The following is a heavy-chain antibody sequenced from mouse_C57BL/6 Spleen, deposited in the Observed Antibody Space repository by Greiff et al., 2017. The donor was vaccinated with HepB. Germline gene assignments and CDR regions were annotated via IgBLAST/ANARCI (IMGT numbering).Heavy chain of an antibody. J-gene: IGHJ3*01. V-gene: IGHV1-69*01. CDR3: ARSDYDYAPFAY. CDR2: IDPSDSYT. CDR1: GYTFTSYW. D-gene: IGHD2-4*01. Sequence: QVQLQQPGAELVMPGASVKLSCKASGYTFTSYWMHWVKQRPGQGLEWIGEIDPSDSYTNYNQKFKGKSTLTVDKSSSTAYMQLSSLTSEDSAVYYCARSDYDYAPFAYWGQGTLVTVSA.